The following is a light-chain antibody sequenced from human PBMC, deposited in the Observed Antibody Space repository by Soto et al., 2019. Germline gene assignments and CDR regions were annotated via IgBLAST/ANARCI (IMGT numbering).Light chain of an antibody. CDR1: QGISNL. Sequence: DIQMTQSPSSLSASGGGRITISCRASQGISNLLAWYQQKPGKAPKLLFYGASTLQSGVPSRISGSGSGTDFTLTISSLQPEDVATYYCQKYSSAPFTFGPGTKVDIK. CDR2: GAS. J-gene: IGKJ3*01. CDR3: QKYSSAPFT. V-gene: IGKV1-27*01.